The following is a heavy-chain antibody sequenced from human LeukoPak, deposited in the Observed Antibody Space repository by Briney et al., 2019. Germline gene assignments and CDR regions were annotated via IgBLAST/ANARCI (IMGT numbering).Heavy chain of an antibody. CDR2: INQDGSAK. J-gene: IGHJ4*02. CDR1: RFTFSGFW. D-gene: IGHD1-14*01. Sequence: PGGSLRLSCAASRFTFSGFWMSWVRQAPGKGLEWVANINQDGSAKNYVDSVKGRFTISRDNAKNSLYLQMSSLRAEDTAVYYCANGIIWGQGTLVTVSS. V-gene: IGHV3-7*01. CDR3: ANGII.